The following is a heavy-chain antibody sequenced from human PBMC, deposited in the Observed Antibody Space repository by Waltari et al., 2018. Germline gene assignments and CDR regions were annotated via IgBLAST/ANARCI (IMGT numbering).Heavy chain of an antibody. CDR1: GGTFSSYA. CDR2: IIPIFGTA. J-gene: IGHJ4*02. V-gene: IGHV1-69*13. D-gene: IGHD1-26*01. Sequence: QVQLVQSGAEVKKPGSSVKVSCKASGGTFSSYAISWVRQAPGQGLEWMGGIIPIFGTANYAKKFKGGVTITADESTSTAQMELSSLRSEETAVYYCAVPIESGSYYYYWGQGTLVTVSS. CDR3: AVPIESGSYYYY.